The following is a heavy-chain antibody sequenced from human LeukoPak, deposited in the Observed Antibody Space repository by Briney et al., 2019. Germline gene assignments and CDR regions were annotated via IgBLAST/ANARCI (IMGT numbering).Heavy chain of an antibody. CDR2: ISSSSSTI. D-gene: IGHD3-3*01. V-gene: IGHV3-48*02. CDR1: GFTFSSYS. CDR3: AREAAYDFWSGYYTADWFDP. J-gene: IGHJ5*02. Sequence: GGSLRLSCAASGFTFSSYSMNWVRQAPGKGLEWVSYISSSSSTIYYADSVKGRFTISRDNAKNSLYLQMNSLRDEDTAVYYCAREAAYDFWSGYYTADWFDPWGQGTLVTVSS.